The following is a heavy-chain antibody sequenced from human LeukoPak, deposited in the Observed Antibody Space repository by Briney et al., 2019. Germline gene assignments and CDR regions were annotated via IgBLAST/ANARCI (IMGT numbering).Heavy chain of an antibody. CDR1: GASITSSTYY. Sequence: PSETLSLTCTVSGASITSSTYYWSWIRQPAGKGLEWVGRIYTGGATNYNPSLKSRVTISVDTSKNQFTLKLTSVSAADTAVYYCARACSGGSCPPSWGQGTPVTVSS. CDR3: ARACSGGSCPPS. D-gene: IGHD2-15*01. V-gene: IGHV4-61*02. CDR2: IYTGGAT. J-gene: IGHJ5*02.